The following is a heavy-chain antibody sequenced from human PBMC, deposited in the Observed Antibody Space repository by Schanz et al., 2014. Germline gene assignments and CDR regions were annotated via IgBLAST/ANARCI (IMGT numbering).Heavy chain of an antibody. CDR2: INPSGGST. CDR1: GYTFTSDS. Sequence: QVQLLQSGAEVKKPGASMKVSCKASGYTFTSDSMHWVRQAPGQGLEWMGMINPSGGSTTYAQKFQGRVTMTRDTSTSTVYMEVSSLRSEDTAVYYCARDGVDAAAGGNYWGQGTLVTVSS. J-gene: IGHJ4*02. V-gene: IGHV1-46*03. CDR3: ARDGVDAAAGGNY. D-gene: IGHD6-25*01.